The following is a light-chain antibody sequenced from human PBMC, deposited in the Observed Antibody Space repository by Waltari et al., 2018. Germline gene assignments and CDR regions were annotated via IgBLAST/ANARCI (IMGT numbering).Light chain of an antibody. J-gene: IGLJ2*01. Sequence: QSALAQPPSVSGSPGQSVTISCTGTSSDVGSYNRVSWYQQPPGTAPKLLIYDVTGRPSGFPGRVSGSKSGNTASLTISGLQAEDEADYYCSSYTSRGTYVLFGGGTKLTVL. CDR2: DVT. V-gene: IGLV2-18*02. CDR1: SSDVGSYNR. CDR3: SSYTSRGTYVL.